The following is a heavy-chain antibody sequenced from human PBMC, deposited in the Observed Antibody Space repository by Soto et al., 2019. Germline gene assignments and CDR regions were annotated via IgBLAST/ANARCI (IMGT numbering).Heavy chain of an antibody. Sequence: QVQLQESGPGLVKPSQTLSLTSTVSGGSISSGDYYWRWIRQPPGKGLEWIGYIYYSGSTYYNPSLKSLVTIAVDTTKNQFSLKLSSGTAADTAVYYGARASPVVTDVWGQGTTVTVSS. V-gene: IGHV4-30-4*01. J-gene: IGHJ6*02. CDR2: IYYSGST. D-gene: IGHD5-18*01. CDR3: ARASPVVTDV. CDR1: GGSISSGDYY.